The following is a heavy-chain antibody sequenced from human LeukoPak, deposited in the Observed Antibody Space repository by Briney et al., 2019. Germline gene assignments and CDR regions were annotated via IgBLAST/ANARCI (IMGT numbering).Heavy chain of an antibody. Sequence: SETLSLTCTVSGGSISAYYWNWIRQSPGKGLEWIGYIYHTESTKHNPSLKSRVTISVDTSKNQFSLKLTSVTAADTAVYYCARRTVTNGWFRIDYWGQGSLVIVSS. V-gene: IGHV4-59*01. D-gene: IGHD6-19*01. CDR3: ARRTVTNGWFRIDY. CDR1: GGSISAYY. CDR2: IYHTEST. J-gene: IGHJ4*02.